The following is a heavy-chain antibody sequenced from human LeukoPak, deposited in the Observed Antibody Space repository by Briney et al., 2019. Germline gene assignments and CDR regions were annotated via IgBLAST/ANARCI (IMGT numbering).Heavy chain of an antibody. CDR3: ARGVYIAAGQYGY. V-gene: IGHV3-23*01. CDR1: GFTFSSYA. D-gene: IGHD6-13*01. J-gene: IGHJ4*02. Sequence: HTGGSLRLSCAASGFTFSSYAMSWVRQAPGKGLEWVSAISGSGGSTYYADSVKGRFTISRDNSKNTLYLQMNSLRAEDTAVYYCARGVYIAAGQYGYWGQGTLVTVSS. CDR2: ISGSGGST.